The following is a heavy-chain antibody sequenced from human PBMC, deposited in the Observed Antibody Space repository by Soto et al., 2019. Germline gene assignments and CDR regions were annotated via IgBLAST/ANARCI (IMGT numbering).Heavy chain of an antibody. D-gene: IGHD6-13*01. CDR3: AREPIAAAGSRPYYYYYGMDV. CDR1: GFTFSSYG. V-gene: IGHV3-33*01. J-gene: IGHJ6*02. CDR2: IWYDGSNK. Sequence: GGSLRLSCAASGFTFSSYGMHWVRQAPGKGLEWVAVIWYDGSNKYYADSVKGRFTISRDNSKNTLYLQMNGLRAEDTAVYYCAREPIAAAGSRPYYYYYGMDVWGQGTTVTVSS.